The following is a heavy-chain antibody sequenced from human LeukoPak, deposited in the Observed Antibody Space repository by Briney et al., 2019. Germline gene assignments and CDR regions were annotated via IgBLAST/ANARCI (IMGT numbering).Heavy chain of an antibody. Sequence: GGSLRLSCAASGFTFSSYSMNWVRQAPGKGLEWVSYISSSSSTIYYADSVKGRFTISRDNSKNTLYLQMNSLRAGDTAVYYCAKIAGEDYYDTSGYYSPYYYYYMDVWGKGTTVTVSS. CDR3: AKIAGEDYYDTSGYYSPYYYYYMDV. D-gene: IGHD3-22*01. CDR2: ISSSSSTI. V-gene: IGHV3-48*01. J-gene: IGHJ6*03. CDR1: GFTFSSYS.